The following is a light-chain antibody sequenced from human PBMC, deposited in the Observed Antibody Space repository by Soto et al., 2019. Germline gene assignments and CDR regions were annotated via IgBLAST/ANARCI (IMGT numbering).Light chain of an antibody. J-gene: IGKJ2*01. CDR2: GAS. Sequence: DIQLTQSPSSLSASVGDRVTISCRASHSVIGYLNWYQHKPGKAPNLLIYGASSLQSGVPSRFSGSESGTDFTLTISSLQPEDFATSFCQQGYSTPYTFGQATKVDIQ. CDR1: HSVIGY. CDR3: QQGYSTPYT. V-gene: IGKV1-39*01.